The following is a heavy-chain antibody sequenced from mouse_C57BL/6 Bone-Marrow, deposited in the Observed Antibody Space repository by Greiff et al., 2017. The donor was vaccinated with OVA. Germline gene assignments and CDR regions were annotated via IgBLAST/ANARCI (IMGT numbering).Heavy chain of an antibody. CDR3: TRGSSYRWYFDV. CDR2: IDPENGDT. V-gene: IGHV14-4*01. J-gene: IGHJ1*03. D-gene: IGHD1-1*01. CDR1: GFNIKDDY. Sequence: VQLKQSGAELVRPGASVKLSCTASGFNIKDDYMHWVKQRPEQGLEWIGWIDPENGDTEYASKFQGKATITADTSSNTAYLQLSSLTSEDTAVYYCTRGSSYRWYFDVWGTGTTVTVSS.